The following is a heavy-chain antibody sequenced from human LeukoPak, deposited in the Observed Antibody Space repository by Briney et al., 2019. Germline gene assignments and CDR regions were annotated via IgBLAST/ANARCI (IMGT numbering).Heavy chain of an antibody. CDR2: IYHSGST. V-gene: IGHV4-30-2*02. CDR3: ARLELLWFGSLIRWFDP. CDR1: GGSISSGGYY. D-gene: IGHD3-10*01. J-gene: IGHJ5*02. Sequence: TSETLSLTCTVSGGSISSGGYYWSWIRQPPGKGLEWIGYIYHSGSTYYNPSLKSRVTISVDTSKNQFSLKLSSVTAADTAVYYCARLELLWFGSLIRWFDPWGQGTLVTVSS.